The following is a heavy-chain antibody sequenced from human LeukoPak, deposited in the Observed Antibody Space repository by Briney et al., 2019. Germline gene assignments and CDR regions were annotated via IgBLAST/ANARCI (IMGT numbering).Heavy chain of an antibody. Sequence: SETLSLTCAVYGGSFSGYYWSWIRQPPGKGLEWIGEINHSGSTNYNPSLKSRVTISVDTSKNQFSLKLSSVTAVDTAVYYCARGEGYSYGYFFYWGQGTLVTVSS. D-gene: IGHD5-18*01. CDR1: GGSFSGYY. V-gene: IGHV4-34*01. CDR2: INHSGST. J-gene: IGHJ4*02. CDR3: ARGEGYSYGYFFY.